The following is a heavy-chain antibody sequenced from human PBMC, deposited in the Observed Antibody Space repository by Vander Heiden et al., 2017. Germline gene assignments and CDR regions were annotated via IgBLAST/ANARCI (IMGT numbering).Heavy chain of an antibody. CDR2: VNPISGGT. V-gene: IGHV1-8*01. J-gene: IGHJ6*02. D-gene: IGHD2-2*02. CDR3: AKDLHCSSPSCSTLENDYGMDI. CDR1: GYTFTRYD. Sequence: QVQLVQSGAEVKKPVASVKVSCRASGYTFTRYDLNWVRQATGQGLEWMGRVNPISGGTDYAQQFKGRVTMTRNTSINTVYMELSSLRSEDTAVYFCAKDLHCSSPSCSTLENDYGMDIWGQGTTVTVSS.